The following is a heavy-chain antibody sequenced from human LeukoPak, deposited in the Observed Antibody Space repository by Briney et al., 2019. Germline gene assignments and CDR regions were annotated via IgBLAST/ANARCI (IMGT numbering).Heavy chain of an antibody. J-gene: IGHJ6*02. CDR2: ISYDGSNK. V-gene: IGHV3-30*18. D-gene: IGHD5-12*01. CDR1: GFTFSSYG. CDR3: AKDRGYSGYDWASWYCGMDV. Sequence: GGSLRLSCAASGFTFSSYGMHWVRQAPGKGLEWVAVISYDGSNKYYADSVKGRFTISRDNSKNTLYLQMNSLRAEDTAVYYCAKDRGYSGYDWASWYCGMDVWGQGTTVTVSS.